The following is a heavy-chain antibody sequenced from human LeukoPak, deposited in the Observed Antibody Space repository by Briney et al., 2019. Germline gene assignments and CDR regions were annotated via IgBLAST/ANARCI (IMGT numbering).Heavy chain of an antibody. CDR3: ATEHRPVETTQIGTFHDAFDI. V-gene: IGHV1-24*01. D-gene: IGHD5-24*01. CDR2: FDPEDGET. J-gene: IGHJ3*02. Sequence: ASVKVSCKVSGYTLTELSVHWVRQAPGKGLEWMGGFDPEDGETIYAQKFQDRVTMTEDTSTDTAYMELSSLRSEDTAVYYCATEHRPVETTQIGTFHDAFDIWGQGTMVTVSS. CDR1: GYTLTELS.